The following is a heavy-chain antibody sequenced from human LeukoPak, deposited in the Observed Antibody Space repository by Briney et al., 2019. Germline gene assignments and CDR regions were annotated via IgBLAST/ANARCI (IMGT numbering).Heavy chain of an antibody. Sequence: KASETLSLTSAVYGWSFNDYYWNWVRQPPGKGLEWIGEINARGDTNYNPSLKSRVTISVDSSKNQFSLTLTSMIAADTAIYYCARGQVPAARGYNWFDPWGQGTLVTVSS. D-gene: IGHD2-2*01. CDR1: GWSFNDYY. CDR3: ARGQVPAARGYNWFDP. J-gene: IGHJ5*02. CDR2: INARGDT. V-gene: IGHV4-34*01.